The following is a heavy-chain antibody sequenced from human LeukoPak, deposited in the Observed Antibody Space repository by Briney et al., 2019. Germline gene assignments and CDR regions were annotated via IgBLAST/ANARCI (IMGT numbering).Heavy chain of an antibody. CDR2: MKQDGREK. Sequence: GGSLRLSCAASGFIFSNYWMSWVRQAPGKGLEWVANMKQDGREKYLVDSVKGRFTISRDNAKNSLYLQMNSLRAEDTAVYYCARDSGNYLDAFDIWGQGTMVTVSS. CDR1: GFIFSNYW. CDR3: ARDSGNYLDAFDI. J-gene: IGHJ3*02. D-gene: IGHD1-7*01. V-gene: IGHV3-7*01.